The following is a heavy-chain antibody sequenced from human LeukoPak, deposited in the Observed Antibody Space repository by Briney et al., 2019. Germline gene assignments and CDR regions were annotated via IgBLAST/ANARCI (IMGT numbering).Heavy chain of an antibody. CDR1: GDSTSNFY. Sequence: SETLSLTCTVSGDSTSNFYWNWLRQSPGKGLEWIGNIHYSGSSVYNPSLKSRGTISIDTSRRQFFLKLSSVTAADTAVYYCARVTLGYDILTGYSYYYYGMDVWGQGTTVTVSS. CDR3: ARVTLGYDILTGYSYYYYGMDV. CDR2: IHYSGSS. V-gene: IGHV4-59*12. D-gene: IGHD3-9*01. J-gene: IGHJ6*02.